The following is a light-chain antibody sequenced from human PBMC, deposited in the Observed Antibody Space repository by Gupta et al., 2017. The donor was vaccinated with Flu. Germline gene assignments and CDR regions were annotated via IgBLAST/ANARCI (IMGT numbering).Light chain of an antibody. CDR2: GAS. V-gene: IGKV1-6*01. CDR3: RQDYNYPRT. J-gene: IGKJ1*01. CDR1: QGIRND. Sequence: PSSLSASKGDRVTITCRASQGIRNDLGWYQQRPGQAPNLLIYGASNLQSGVPSRFSGSGSGTDFTLTISSLQPEDFATYYCRQDYNYPRTFGQGTKVEIK.